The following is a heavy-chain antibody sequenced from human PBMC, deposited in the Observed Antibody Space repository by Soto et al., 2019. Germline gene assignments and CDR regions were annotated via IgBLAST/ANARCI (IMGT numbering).Heavy chain of an antibody. CDR1: GGTFSSYT. Sequence: QVRLVRSGAEVKKPGSAVKVSCKASGGTFSSYTISWVRQAPGQGLEWMGRIIPILGIAHYAQKFQGRGTSTADKSTSTAYMERSSLRSEDTAVYYWAGGYSSNWFDPWGQGTLVTVSS. J-gene: IGHJ5*02. V-gene: IGHV1-69*02. D-gene: IGHD6-19*01. CDR3: AGGYSSNWFDP. CDR2: IIPILGIA.